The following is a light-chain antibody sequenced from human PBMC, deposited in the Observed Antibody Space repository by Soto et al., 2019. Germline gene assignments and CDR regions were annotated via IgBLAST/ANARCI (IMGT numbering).Light chain of an antibody. V-gene: IGKV1-27*01. CDR1: QGISNS. CDR3: QKYDSAPT. CDR2: GAS. Sequence: DIQMTQSPSSLSSSAGERVTITFRPSQGISNSLAWYQQKPVKVPKLLIHGASTLQSGVPSRFSGSGSGTDFTLTISSLQPEDVATYYCQKYDSAPTFGPGTKVDI. J-gene: IGKJ1*01.